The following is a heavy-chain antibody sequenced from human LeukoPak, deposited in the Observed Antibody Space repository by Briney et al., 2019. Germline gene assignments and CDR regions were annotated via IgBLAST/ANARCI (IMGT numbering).Heavy chain of an antibody. V-gene: IGHV5-51*01. CDR1: GYRFTNYW. CDR3: ARGGGYYYDSSGYSSY. Sequence: GESLKISCKGSGYRFTNYWIGWVRQMPGKGLEWMGIIYPGDSDTRYSPSFQGQVTISADKSISTAYLQWSSLKASDTAIYYCARGGGYYYDSSGYSSYWGQGTLVTVSS. J-gene: IGHJ4*02. CDR2: IYPGDSDT. D-gene: IGHD3-22*01.